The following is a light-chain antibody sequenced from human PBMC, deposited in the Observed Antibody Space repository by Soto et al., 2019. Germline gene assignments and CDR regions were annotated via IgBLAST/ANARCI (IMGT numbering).Light chain of an antibody. V-gene: IGKV3-15*01. CDR1: QSVSRN. Sequence: ETVMTQSPVTLSVSPGERATLSCRASQSVSRNLAWHQQKPGQPPRLLIYGASTRATGIPARFSGSGSGTEFTLTISSLQSEDFAVYYCQQYYNYPPYTFGQGTKLEMK. J-gene: IGKJ2*01. CDR3: QQYYNYPPYT. CDR2: GAS.